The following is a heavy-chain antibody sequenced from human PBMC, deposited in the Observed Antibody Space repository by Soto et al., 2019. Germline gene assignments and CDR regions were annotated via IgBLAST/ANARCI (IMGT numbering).Heavy chain of an antibody. CDR2: TYYRSKWYD. J-gene: IGHJ4*02. Sequence: SQTLSLTCAIFGDSVASKSVAWNWIRQSPSRGLEWLGRTYYRSKWYDDYAVSVKSRITINPDTSKNQFSLQLNSVTPEDTAIYYCARVRFEHQMSRFDYWGQGIVVTASS. D-gene: IGHD2-2*01. V-gene: IGHV6-1*01. CDR3: ARVRFEHQMSRFDY. CDR1: GDSVASKSVA.